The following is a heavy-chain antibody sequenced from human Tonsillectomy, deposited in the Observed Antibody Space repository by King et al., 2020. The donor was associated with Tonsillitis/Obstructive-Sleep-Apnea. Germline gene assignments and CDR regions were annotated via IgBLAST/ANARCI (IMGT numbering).Heavy chain of an antibody. J-gene: IGHJ4*02. CDR2: IKSKTDGGTT. V-gene: IGHV3-15*01. CDR1: GFTFSNAW. Sequence: VQLVESGGGLVKPGWSLRLSCAASGFTFSNAWMSWVRQAPGKGLEWVGRIKSKTDGGTTDYAAPVKGRFTISRDDSKNTLYLQMNSLKTEDTAVYYCTTGYCTNGVCYSPDYWGQGTLVTVSS. CDR3: TTGYCTNGVCYSPDY. D-gene: IGHD2-8*01.